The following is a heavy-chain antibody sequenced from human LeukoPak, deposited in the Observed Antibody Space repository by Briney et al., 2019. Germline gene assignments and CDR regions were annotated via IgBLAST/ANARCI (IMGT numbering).Heavy chain of an antibody. CDR2: INHSGST. CDR1: GGSISGYY. Sequence: PSETLSLTCDVYGGSISGYYWSWLRQPPGKGLEWIGEINHSGSTNYNPSLKSRVTILVDTSKNQFSLKLSSVTAADTAVYYCARARAVAGTWYYYYGMDVWGQGTTVTVSS. CDR3: ARARAVAGTWYYYYGMDV. V-gene: IGHV4-34*01. J-gene: IGHJ6*02. D-gene: IGHD6-19*01.